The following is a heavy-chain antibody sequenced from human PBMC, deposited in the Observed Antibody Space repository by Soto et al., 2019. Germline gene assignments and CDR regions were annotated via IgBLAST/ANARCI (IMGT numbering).Heavy chain of an antibody. CDR3: ARDEYGSGSYYLYYYYYYGMDV. J-gene: IGHJ6*02. CDR1: GFTFSSYG. V-gene: IGHV3-33*01. Sequence: GGSLSLSSAASGFTFSSYGMQWVRQAPGKGLEWVAVIWYDGSNKYYADSVKGRFTISRDNSKNTLYLQMNSLRAEDTAVYYCARDEYGSGSYYLYYYYYYGMDVWGQGTTVTVSS. D-gene: IGHD3-10*01. CDR2: IWYDGSNK.